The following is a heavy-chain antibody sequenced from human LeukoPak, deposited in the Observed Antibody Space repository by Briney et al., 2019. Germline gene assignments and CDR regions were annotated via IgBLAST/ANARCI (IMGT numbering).Heavy chain of an antibody. Sequence: TAGSLRLSCAASGFTFRNYWMSWVRQVPGTGLEWVANIKQDGSDRNYVTSVRGRFTISRDNAESSLYLQMNSLRAEDTAVYYCVRNLAVAGTCFDSWGQGTLVTVSS. CDR1: GFTFRNYW. D-gene: IGHD6-19*01. CDR2: IKQDGSDR. CDR3: VRNLAVAGTCFDS. V-gene: IGHV3-7*03. J-gene: IGHJ4*02.